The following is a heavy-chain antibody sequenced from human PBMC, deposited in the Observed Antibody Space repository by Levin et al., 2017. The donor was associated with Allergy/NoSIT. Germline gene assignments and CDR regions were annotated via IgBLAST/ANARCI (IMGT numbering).Heavy chain of an antibody. V-gene: IGHV3-74*01. CDR1: GFTFSSYW. CDR3: ARSTMGWGTNYYYYYMDV. D-gene: IGHD5-24*01. Sequence: PGGSLRLSCAASGFTFSSYWMHWVRQAPGKGLVWVSRINSDGSSTSYADSVKGRFTISRDNAKNTLYLQMNSLRAEDTAVYYCARSTMGWGTNYYYYYMDVWGKGTTVTVSS. CDR2: INSDGSST. J-gene: IGHJ6*03.